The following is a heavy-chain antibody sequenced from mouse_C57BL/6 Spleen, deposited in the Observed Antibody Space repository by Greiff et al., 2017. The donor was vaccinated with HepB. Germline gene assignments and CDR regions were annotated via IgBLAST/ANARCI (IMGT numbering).Heavy chain of an antibody. Sequence: EVQLQQSGPELVKPGASVKISCRASGYSFTDYNMNWVKQSNGKSLEWIGVINPNYGTTSYNQKFKGKATLTVDQSSSTAYMQLNSLTSEDSAVYYCARSGGSSLYWYFDVWGTGTTVTVSS. D-gene: IGHD1-1*01. CDR2: INPNYGTT. J-gene: IGHJ1*03. V-gene: IGHV1-39*01. CDR1: GYSFTDYN. CDR3: ARSGGSSLYWYFDV.